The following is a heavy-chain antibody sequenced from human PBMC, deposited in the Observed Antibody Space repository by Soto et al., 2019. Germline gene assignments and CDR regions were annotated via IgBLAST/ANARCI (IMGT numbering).Heavy chain of an antibody. V-gene: IGHV1-2*02. CDR1: GYTFAGYY. D-gene: IGHD3-22*01. J-gene: IGHJ5*02. Sequence: QVQLVQSGAEVKKPGASVKVSCNASGYTFAGYYMHWVRQAPGQGLEWMGWINPNSGGTNYAQKFQGRVTMTRDTSISTAYMELSRLRSDDTAVYYCARERYYYDSSGYFDPWGQGTLVTVSS. CDR3: ARERYYYDSSGYFDP. CDR2: INPNSGGT.